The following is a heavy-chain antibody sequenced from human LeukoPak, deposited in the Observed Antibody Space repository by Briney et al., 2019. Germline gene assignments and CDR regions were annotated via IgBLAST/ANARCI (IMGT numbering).Heavy chain of an antibody. CDR1: GFTFDDYA. Sequence: PGRSLRLSCAASGFTFDDYAMHWVRQAPGKGLEWVSGISWNSGSIGYADSVKGRFTISRDNAKNSLYLQMNSLRAEDVALYYCAKGLGSSSWFSFDYWGQGTLVTVSS. V-gene: IGHV3-9*03. CDR2: ISWNSGSI. CDR3: AKGLGSSSWFSFDY. J-gene: IGHJ4*02. D-gene: IGHD6-13*01.